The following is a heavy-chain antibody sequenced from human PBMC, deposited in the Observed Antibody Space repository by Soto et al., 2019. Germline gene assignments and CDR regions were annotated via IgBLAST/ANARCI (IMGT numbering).Heavy chain of an antibody. CDR2: IYYRGNT. CDR1: GDSINSDKYY. J-gene: IGHJ4*02. CDR3: ARLEGLATISYYFDF. D-gene: IGHD3-9*01. Sequence: PSETLSLTCSVSGDSINSDKYYWGWIRQPPGKGLEWIGSIYYRGNTYYNPSLQTRVTISLDKSKSQFSLKLTSVTAADSAVYFCARLEGLATISYYFDFWGQGALVTSPQ. V-gene: IGHV4-39*01.